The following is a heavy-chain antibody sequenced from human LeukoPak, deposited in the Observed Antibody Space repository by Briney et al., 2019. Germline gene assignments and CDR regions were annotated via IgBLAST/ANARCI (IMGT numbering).Heavy chain of an antibody. CDR2: IYSSGST. CDR1: GGSISSYY. D-gene: IGHD2-21*01. Sequence: SETLSLTCTVSGGSISSYYWSWIRQPPGKGLEWIGYIYSSGSTNYNPSLKSRVTISVDTSKNQFSLKLSSVTAADTAVYYCARVKRVYCGGDCYHNAFDIWGQGTMVTVSS. CDR3: ARVKRVYCGGDCYHNAFDI. J-gene: IGHJ3*02. V-gene: IGHV4-59*01.